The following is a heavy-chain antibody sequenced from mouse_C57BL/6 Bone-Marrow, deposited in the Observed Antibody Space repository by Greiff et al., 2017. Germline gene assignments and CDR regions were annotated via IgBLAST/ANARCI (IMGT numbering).Heavy chain of an antibody. Sequence: QVQLQQPGAELVKPGASVKLSCKASGYTFTSYWMQWVKQRPGQGLEWIGEIDPSDSYTNYNQKLKGKATLTVDTSSSTAYMQLSSLTSEDSAVYYCARGYYYGSSFDYWGQGTTLTVSS. D-gene: IGHD1-1*01. J-gene: IGHJ2*01. V-gene: IGHV1-50*01. CDR3: ARGYYYGSSFDY. CDR1: GYTFTSYW. CDR2: IDPSDSYT.